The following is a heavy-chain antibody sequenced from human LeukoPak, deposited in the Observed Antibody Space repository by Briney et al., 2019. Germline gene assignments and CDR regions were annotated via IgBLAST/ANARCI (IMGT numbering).Heavy chain of an antibody. CDR1: GFTVDDYA. CDR2: ISWNSGSI. V-gene: IGHV3-9*01. J-gene: IGHJ3*02. Sequence: PGGSLRFSCAASGFTVDDYAMHWVRQAPGKGLEWVSGISWNSGSIGYADSVKGRFTISRDNAKNSLYLQMNSLRAEDTALYYCAKDMGSGSYYPRAFDIWGQGTMVTVSS. CDR3: AKDMGSGSYYPRAFDI. D-gene: IGHD3-10*01.